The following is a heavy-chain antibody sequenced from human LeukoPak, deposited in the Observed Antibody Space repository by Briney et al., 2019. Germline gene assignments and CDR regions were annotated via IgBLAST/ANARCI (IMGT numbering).Heavy chain of an antibody. CDR1: GGSFSGYY. CDR2: INHSGST. V-gene: IGHV4-34*01. J-gene: IGHJ6*04. CDR3: ARGPGYYYGMDV. Sequence: PSETLSLTCAVYGGSFSGYYWSWIRQPPGKGLEWIGEINHSGSTNYNPSLKSRVTIPVDTSKNQFSLKLSSVTAADTAVYYCARGPGYYYGMDVWGKGTTVTVSS.